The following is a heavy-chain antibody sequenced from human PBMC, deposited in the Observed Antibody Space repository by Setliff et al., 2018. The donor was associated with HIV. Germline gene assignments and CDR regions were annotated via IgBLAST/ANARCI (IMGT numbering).Heavy chain of an antibody. CDR1: GASFSSGGYY. CDR2: MSYSGST. V-gene: IGHV4-31*03. D-gene: IGHD3-3*01. CDR3: ARATYTLQFLKWSPDSSLYYYYMDV. Sequence: SETLSLTCNVSGASFSSGGYYWSWIRQHPGKGPEWIGYMSYSGSTFYKSSLKSRVTMSIDTSKNQFSLMLSPVTAADTAVYYCARATYTLQFLKWSPDSSLYYYYMDVWGKGTTVTVSS. J-gene: IGHJ6*03.